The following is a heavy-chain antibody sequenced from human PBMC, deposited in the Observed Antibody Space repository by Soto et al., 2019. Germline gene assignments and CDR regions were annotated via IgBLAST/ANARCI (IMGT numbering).Heavy chain of an antibody. CDR3: ANYSPYPLASVDY. V-gene: IGHV3-23*01. D-gene: IGHD2-21*01. Sequence: PGGSLRLSCAASGFTFSSYAMSWVRQAPGKGLEWVSATSGSGGSTYYADSVKGRFTISRDNSKNTLYLQMNSLRAEDTAVYCCANYSPYPLASVDYWGQGTLVTVSS. CDR2: TSGSGGST. CDR1: GFTFSSYA. J-gene: IGHJ4*02.